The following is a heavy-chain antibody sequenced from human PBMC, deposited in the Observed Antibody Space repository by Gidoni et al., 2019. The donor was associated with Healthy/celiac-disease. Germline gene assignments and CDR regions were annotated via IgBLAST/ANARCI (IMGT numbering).Heavy chain of an antibody. CDR2: IWYDGSNK. D-gene: IGHD3-9*01. V-gene: IGHV3-33*01. CDR1: GLTFSSYG. CDR3: ARDHVDDILTGYYLPANYFDY. Sequence: QVQLVESGGGVVQPGRSLRLSCAASGLTFSSYGMHWVRQAPGKGLGWVAVIWYDGSNKYYADSVKGRFTISRDNSKNTLYLQMNSLRAEDTAVYYCARDHVDDILTGYYLPANYFDYWGQGTLVTVSS. J-gene: IGHJ4*02.